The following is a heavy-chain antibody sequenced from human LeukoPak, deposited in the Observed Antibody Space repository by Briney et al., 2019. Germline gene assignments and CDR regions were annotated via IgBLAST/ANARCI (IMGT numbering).Heavy chain of an antibody. CDR3: ARVGLRRRSGYYAMDV. CDR2: FIPVFGSA. CDR1: GGTFSSYA. Sequence: SVKVSCKASGGTFSSYAISWVRQAPGQGLEWMGGFIPVFGSANYAQKFQGRVTITADESTSTAYMELSSLRSEDTAVYYCARVGLRRRSGYYAMDVWGQGTTVTVSS. J-gene: IGHJ6*02. V-gene: IGHV1-69*01. D-gene: IGHD3-10*01.